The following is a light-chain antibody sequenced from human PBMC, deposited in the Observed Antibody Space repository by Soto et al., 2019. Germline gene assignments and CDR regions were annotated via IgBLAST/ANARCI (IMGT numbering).Light chain of an antibody. CDR3: QVWDSFTYV. J-gene: IGLJ1*01. V-gene: IGLV3-9*01. Sequence: SYELTQPLSVSVALGQTARITCGGNNIGSKNVHWYQQKSGQAPVLVIYRDTNRPSGIPERISGSNSGNTANLTISRAQAGDEADYYCQVWDSFTYVFGTGTKVTVL. CDR2: RDT. CDR1: NIGSKN.